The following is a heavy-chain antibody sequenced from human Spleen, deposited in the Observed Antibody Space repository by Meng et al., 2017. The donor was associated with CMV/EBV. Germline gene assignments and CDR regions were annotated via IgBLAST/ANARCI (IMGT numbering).Heavy chain of an antibody. Sequence: VSGGSSRRSTGGSLVRHPPGKERERIGYIYHSGSTNYNSSLKSRDTISVDKSTNQFSLTVSSLTAADMAVYYCARVSAVAGTGHYWGQGTLVTVSS. CDR2: IYHSGST. CDR3: ARVSAVAGTGHY. CDR1: GGSSRRSTG. J-gene: IGHJ4*02. D-gene: IGHD6-19*01. V-gene: IGHV4-4*02.